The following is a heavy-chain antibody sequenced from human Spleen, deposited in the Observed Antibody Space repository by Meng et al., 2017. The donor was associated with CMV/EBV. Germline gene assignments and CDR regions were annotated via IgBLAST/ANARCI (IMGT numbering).Heavy chain of an antibody. D-gene: IGHD1-26*01. J-gene: IGHJ4*02. V-gene: IGHV4-61*01. Sequence: GSLRLSCTVSGGSVTSGSYYWSWIRQPPGKGLEWIGYIYYSGSTNYNPSLKSRVTISVDTSKNQFSLKLSSVTAADTAVYYCARVHSGSYLIDYWGQGTLVTVSS. CDR3: ARVHSGSYLIDY. CDR1: GGSVTSGSYY. CDR2: IYYSGST.